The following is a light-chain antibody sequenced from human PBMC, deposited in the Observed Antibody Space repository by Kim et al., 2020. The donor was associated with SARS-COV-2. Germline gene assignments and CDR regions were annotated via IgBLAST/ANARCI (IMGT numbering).Light chain of an antibody. Sequence: GQSFAISCTGTSSEVGGYNYVSWYQQLPGEAPKLMIYDVSKRPSGVPDRFSGSKSGNTASLTISGLQAEDEADYYCCSYAGSYTYVFGAGTKVTVL. V-gene: IGLV2-11*01. CDR3: CSYAGSYTYV. J-gene: IGLJ1*01. CDR2: DVS. CDR1: SSEVGGYNY.